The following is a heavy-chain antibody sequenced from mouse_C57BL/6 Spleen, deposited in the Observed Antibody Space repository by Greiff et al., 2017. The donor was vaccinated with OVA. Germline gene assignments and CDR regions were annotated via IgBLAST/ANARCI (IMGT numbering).Heavy chain of an antibody. D-gene: IGHD2-2*01. J-gene: IGHJ4*01. CDR3: ARDRGYDGGAYAMDY. Sequence: VQLKQSGPGMVKPSQSLSLTCTVTGYSITSGYDWHWIRHFPGNKLEWMGYISYSGSTNYNPSLKSRISITHDTSKNHFFLKLNSVTTEDTATYYCARDRGYDGGAYAMDYWGQGTSVTVSS. V-gene: IGHV3-1*01. CDR2: ISYSGST. CDR1: GYSITSGYD.